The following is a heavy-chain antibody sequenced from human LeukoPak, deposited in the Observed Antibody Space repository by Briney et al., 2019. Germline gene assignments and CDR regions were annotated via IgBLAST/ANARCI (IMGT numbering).Heavy chain of an antibody. J-gene: IGHJ4*02. D-gene: IGHD6-13*01. CDR2: ISGSGGSK. CDR3: AKLRSWLNELDY. V-gene: IGHV3-23*01. CDR1: GFTFSSYA. Sequence: GGSLRLSCAASGFTFSSYAMSWVRQAPGKGLEWVSAISGSGGSKYYADSVKGRFTISRDNSKNTLYLQMNSLRAEDTAVYYCAKLRSWLNELDYWGQGTLVTVSS.